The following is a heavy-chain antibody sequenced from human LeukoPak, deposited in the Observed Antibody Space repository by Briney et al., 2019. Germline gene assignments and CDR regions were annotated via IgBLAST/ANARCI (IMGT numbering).Heavy chain of an antibody. V-gene: IGHV3-23*01. CDR2: ISGSGGST. J-gene: IGHJ4*02. Sequence: GGSLRLSCAASGFVFSTYGMHWVRQAPGKGLEWVSGISGSGGSTYYADSVKGRFTISRDNSKNTLYLQMNSLRAEDTAVYYCAKDYLVYYFDYWGQGTLVTVSS. CDR3: AKDYLVYYFDY. CDR1: GFVFSTYG. D-gene: IGHD5/OR15-5a*01.